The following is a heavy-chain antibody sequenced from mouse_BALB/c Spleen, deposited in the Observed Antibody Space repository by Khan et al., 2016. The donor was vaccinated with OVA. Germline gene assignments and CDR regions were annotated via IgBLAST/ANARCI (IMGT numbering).Heavy chain of an antibody. J-gene: IGHJ4*01. CDR1: GFTFSSYT. CDR2: ISSGGSYN. V-gene: IGHV5-6-4*01. CDR3: TRGEGDCDNPDAMDF. Sequence: EVQLQESGGGLVKPGGSLKLSCAASGFTFSSYTVSWVRQTPEKRLEWVATISSGGSYNYYPESVKGRFTLSSDTAKNTLYLQMTSLTSEDTAIFYCTRGEGDCDNPDAMDFWGQGTSVTVSS. D-gene: IGHD1-3*01.